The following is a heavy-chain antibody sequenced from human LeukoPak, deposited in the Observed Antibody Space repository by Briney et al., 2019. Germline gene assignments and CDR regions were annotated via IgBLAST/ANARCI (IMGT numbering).Heavy chain of an antibody. CDR1: GFTFSSYA. D-gene: IGHD6-19*01. CDR3: AKEGGWYYLWSY. CDR2: ISGSGGST. J-gene: IGHJ4*02. Sequence: SLILSCAASGFTFSSYAMSWVRQAPGKGLEWVSAISGSGGSTYYADSVKGRFTISRDNSKNTLYLQMNSLRAEDTAVYYCAKEGGWYYLWSYWGQGTLVTVSS. V-gene: IGHV3-23*01.